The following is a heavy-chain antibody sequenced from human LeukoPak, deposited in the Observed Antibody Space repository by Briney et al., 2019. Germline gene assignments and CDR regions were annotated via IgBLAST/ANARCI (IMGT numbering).Heavy chain of an antibody. V-gene: IGHV3-30*02. Sequence: GGSLRLSCAASGFTFSSYGMHWVRQAPGKGLEWVAFIRYDGSNKYYADSVKGRFNISRDNSKNTLYLQMNSLRAEDTAVYYCAIGGRYSSSWFDYWGQGTLVTVSS. CDR3: AIGGRYSSSWFDY. D-gene: IGHD6-13*01. J-gene: IGHJ4*02. CDR2: IRYDGSNK. CDR1: GFTFSSYG.